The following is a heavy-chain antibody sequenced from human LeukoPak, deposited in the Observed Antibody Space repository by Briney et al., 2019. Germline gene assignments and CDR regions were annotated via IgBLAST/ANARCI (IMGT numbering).Heavy chain of an antibody. CDR1: GYTFTSYG. V-gene: IGHV1-18*01. Sequence: GASVKASCKASGYTFTSYGISWVRQAPGQGLEWMGWISAYNGNTNYAQKLQGRVTMTTDTSTSTAYMELRSLRSDDTAVYYCARAVEYCTNGVCYSDYYYYYMDVWGKGTTVTVSS. CDR2: ISAYNGNT. D-gene: IGHD2-8*01. CDR3: ARAVEYCTNGVCYSDYYYYYMDV. J-gene: IGHJ6*03.